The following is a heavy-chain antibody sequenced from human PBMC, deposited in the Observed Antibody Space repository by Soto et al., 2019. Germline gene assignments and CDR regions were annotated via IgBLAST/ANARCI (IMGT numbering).Heavy chain of an antibody. CDR1: GYTFTSYG. CDR3: ARGRYCSSTSCYPDFDY. V-gene: IGHV1-18*01. J-gene: IGHJ4*02. Sequence: ASVKVSCKASGYTFTSYGISWVRQAPGQGLEWMGWISAYNGNTNYAQKLQGRVTMTTDTSTSTAYMELRSLRSDDTAVYYCARGRYCSSTSCYPDFDYWGQGTLVTVSS. D-gene: IGHD2-2*01. CDR2: ISAYNGNT.